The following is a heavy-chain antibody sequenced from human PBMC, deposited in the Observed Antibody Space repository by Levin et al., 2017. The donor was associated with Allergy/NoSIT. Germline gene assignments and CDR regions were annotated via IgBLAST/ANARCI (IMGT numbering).Heavy chain of an antibody. J-gene: IGHJ4*02. Sequence: ASVKVSCKASGDTFSTYVFCWVRQAPGQGLELVGGIIPLFGKANYAPKFEGRVTITADESTSTVSMELRSLTSEDTAVYYCAREKRGVNWKYIFDYWGQGTLVTVSS. CDR3: AREKRGVNWKYIFDY. CDR1: GDTFSTYV. V-gene: IGHV1-69*13. D-gene: IGHD3-10*01. CDR2: IIPLFGKA.